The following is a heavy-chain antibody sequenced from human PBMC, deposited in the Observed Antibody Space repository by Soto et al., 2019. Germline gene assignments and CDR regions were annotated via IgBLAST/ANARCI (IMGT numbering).Heavy chain of an antibody. CDR2: ISWNSGSI. V-gene: IGHV3-9*01. Sequence: PGGSLRLSCAASGFTFDDYAMHWVRQAQGKGLEWDSGISWNSGSIGYADSVKDRFTISRDNAKNSLYLQMNSRRAEDTALYYCAKDRKVVGPLDYYDGMDVWGQGTTVTVSS. CDR1: GFTFDDYA. CDR3: AKDRKVVGPLDYYDGMDV. J-gene: IGHJ6*02. D-gene: IGHD3-22*01.